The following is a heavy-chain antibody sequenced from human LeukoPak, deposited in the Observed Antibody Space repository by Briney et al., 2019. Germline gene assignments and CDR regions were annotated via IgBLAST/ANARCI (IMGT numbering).Heavy chain of an antibody. CDR3: ARGAYSRSWFDP. J-gene: IGHJ5*02. CDR2: INPNSGGT. CDR1: GYTFTGYY. D-gene: IGHD4-11*01. Sequence: ASAKVSCKASGYTFTGYYMHWVRQAPGQGLEWMGWINPNSGGTNYAQKFQGRVTMTRDTSISTAYMELSRLRSDDTAVYYCARGAYSRSWFDPWGQGTLVTVSS. V-gene: IGHV1-2*02.